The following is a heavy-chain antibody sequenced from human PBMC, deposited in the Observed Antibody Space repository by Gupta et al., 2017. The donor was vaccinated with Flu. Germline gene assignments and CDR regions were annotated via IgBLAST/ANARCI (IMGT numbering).Heavy chain of an antibody. CDR1: GYSFTNYI. CDR3: ARDRSLQDAFDI. Sequence: QAQLVQFGAEVKKHGASVKVSCKDSGYSFTNYIINWVRQAPGQGLEWVGWITTYNGDTNYEQKFQGRVTMTTDTSTGTAYMELRSLRFDDTAVYYCARDRSLQDAFDIWGQGTMVTVSS. D-gene: IGHD6-13*01. J-gene: IGHJ3*02. CDR2: ITTYNGDT. V-gene: IGHV1-18*04.